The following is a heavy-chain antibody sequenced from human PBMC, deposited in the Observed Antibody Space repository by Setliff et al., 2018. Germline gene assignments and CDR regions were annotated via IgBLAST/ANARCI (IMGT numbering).Heavy chain of an antibody. CDR3: VRDRTAYSYGLDV. J-gene: IGHJ6*02. CDR2: INHSGST. Sequence: PSETLSLTCTVFGGSFTNYYWGWFRQSPGKGLEWIGEINHSGSTNYNPSLKSRVTISVDTSKNQFSLKLSSVTAADTAVYYCVRDRTAYSYGLDVWGQGTTVTGSS. V-gene: IGHV4-34*01. CDR1: GGSFTNYY. D-gene: IGHD5-18*01.